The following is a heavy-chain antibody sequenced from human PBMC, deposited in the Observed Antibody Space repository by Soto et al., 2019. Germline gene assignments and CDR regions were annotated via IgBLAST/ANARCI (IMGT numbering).Heavy chain of an antibody. CDR3: ASRYCTNGVCYPFDY. D-gene: IGHD2-8*01. Sequence: EVQLVESGGGLVQPGGSLRLSCAASVFTFSSYSMNWVRQAPGKGLEWVSYFSSSSSTIYYADSVKGRFTISRDNANNSLYLQMNGRRAEDTAVYYCASRYCTNGVCYPFDYWGQGTLVTVSS. V-gene: IGHV3-48*01. CDR1: VFTFSSYS. J-gene: IGHJ4*02. CDR2: FSSSSSTI.